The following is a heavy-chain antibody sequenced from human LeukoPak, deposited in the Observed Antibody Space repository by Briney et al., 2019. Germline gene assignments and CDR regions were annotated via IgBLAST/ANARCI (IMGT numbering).Heavy chain of an antibody. J-gene: IGHJ6*02. CDR1: GVSFSGYY. CDR2: INHSGST. D-gene: IGHD6-6*01. CDR3: ATTSSSPAYYYYYGMDV. V-gene: IGHV4-34*01. Sequence: SETLSLTCAVYGVSFSGYYWSWIRQPPGKGLEWIGEINHSGSTNYNPSLKSRVTISVDTSKNQFSLKLSSVTAADTAVYYCATTSSSPAYYYYYGMDVWGQGTTVTVSS.